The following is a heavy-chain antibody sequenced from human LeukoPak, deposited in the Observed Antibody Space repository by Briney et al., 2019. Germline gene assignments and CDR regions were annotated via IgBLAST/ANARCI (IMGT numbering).Heavy chain of an antibody. V-gene: IGHV3-21*01. Sequence: PGGSLRLSCAVSRFTFSNYAMTWVRQAPGKGLEWVSSISSSSSHIYYADSVKGRFTTSRDNAKNSLYLQMNSLRVEDTAVYYCARSRGYSYGWDHDAFDIWGQGTVVTVSS. CDR2: ISSSSSHI. CDR3: ARSRGYSYGWDHDAFDI. J-gene: IGHJ3*02. D-gene: IGHD5-18*01. CDR1: RFTFSNYA.